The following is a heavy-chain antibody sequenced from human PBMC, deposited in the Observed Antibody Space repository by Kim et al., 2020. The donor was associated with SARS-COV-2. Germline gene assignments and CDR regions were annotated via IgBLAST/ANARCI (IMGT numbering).Heavy chain of an antibody. V-gene: IGHV3-30*18. D-gene: IGHD5-18*01. J-gene: IGHJ4*02. CDR1: GFTFSSYG. CDR3: AKAQWIQLWLGFDY. Sequence: GGSLRLSCAASGFTFSSYGMHWVRQAPGKGLEWVAVISYDGSNKYYADSVKGRFTISRDNSKNTLYLQMNSLRAEDTAVYYCAKAQWIQLWLGFDYWGQGTLATASS. CDR2: ISYDGSNK.